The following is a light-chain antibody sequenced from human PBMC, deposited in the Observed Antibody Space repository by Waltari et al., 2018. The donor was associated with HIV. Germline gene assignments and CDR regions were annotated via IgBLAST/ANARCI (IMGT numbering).Light chain of an antibody. Sequence: QPKMTQAPSASKTPGQRITMSCSGPKSNIGNKFIYWYQQIAGAAPRLVMARNDQRPAGVPDRFSGTKSGTSAFLAITGLRLDDEATYFCASWDDNLGHWIFGGGTKLTVL. J-gene: IGLJ2*01. CDR1: KSNIGNKF. CDR3: ASWDDNLGHWI. V-gene: IGLV1-47*01. CDR2: RND.